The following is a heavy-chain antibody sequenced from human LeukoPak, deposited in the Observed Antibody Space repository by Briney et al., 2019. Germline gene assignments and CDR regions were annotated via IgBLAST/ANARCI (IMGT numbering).Heavy chain of an antibody. CDR1: GFTFSSYA. V-gene: IGHV3-23*01. CDR2: ISGSGDST. Sequence: GGSLRLSCAASGFTFSSYAMSWVRQAPGKGLEWVSAISGSGDSTYYADSVKGRFTISRDNSKNTLSLQMNNLRDEDTAVYYCAKDLSPAAAWGQGTLVTVSS. CDR3: AKDLSPAAA. J-gene: IGHJ5*02. D-gene: IGHD6-25*01.